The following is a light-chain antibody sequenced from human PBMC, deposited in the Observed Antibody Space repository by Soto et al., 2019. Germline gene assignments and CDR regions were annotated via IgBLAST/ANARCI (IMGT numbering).Light chain of an antibody. J-gene: IGKJ1*01. V-gene: IGKV2D-29*02. CDR2: QVS. CDR1: HSLVFSDGKTY. CDR3: LHSVQSPWT. Sequence: DIVMTQTPLSLSVTPGQPASISCKSSHSLVFSDGKTYLYWYLQRPGQSPQLLISQVSNRFTGVPDKFSGSGSGTDFTLKISRVEAEDVGIYYCLHSVQSPWTFDQGTKVEI.